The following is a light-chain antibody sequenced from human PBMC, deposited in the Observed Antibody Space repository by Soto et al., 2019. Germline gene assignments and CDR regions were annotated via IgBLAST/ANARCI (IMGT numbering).Light chain of an antibody. CDR1: QRVSSN. CDR2: GAS. J-gene: IGKJ1*01. CDR3: QQYNNWPQT. V-gene: IGKV3-15*01. Sequence: EIVMTQSPATLSVSPGERATLSCRASQRVSSNLAWYQQKPGRAPRLLIYGASTRATDIPARFSGSGSGTEFTLSISSLQSEDFAVYYCQQYNNWPQTFGQGTQVDIK.